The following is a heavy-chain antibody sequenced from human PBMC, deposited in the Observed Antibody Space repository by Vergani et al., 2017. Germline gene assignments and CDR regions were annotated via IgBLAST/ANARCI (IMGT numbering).Heavy chain of an antibody. CDR2: ISWDGGST. CDR1: GFTFDDYT. V-gene: IGHV3-43*01. Sequence: EVQLVESGGVVVQPGGSLRLSCAASGFTFDDYTMHWVRQAPGKGLEWVSLISWDGGSTYYADSVKGRFTISRDNSKNSLYLQMNSLRAEDTAVYYCARSGMQQQLVRYYFDYWGQGTLVTVSS. CDR3: ARSGMQQQLVRYYFDY. D-gene: IGHD6-13*01. J-gene: IGHJ4*02.